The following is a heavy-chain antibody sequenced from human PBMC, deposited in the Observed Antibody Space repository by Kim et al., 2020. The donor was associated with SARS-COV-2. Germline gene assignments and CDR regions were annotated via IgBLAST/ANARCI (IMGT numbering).Heavy chain of an antibody. CDR3: ARGSHYAMVV. D-gene: IGHD3-10*01. J-gene: IGHJ6*02. Sequence: STNYADSVKGRFTISRDNAKNTLYLQMNSLRAGDTAVYYCARGSHYAMVVWGQGTTVTVSS. V-gene: IGHV3-74*01. CDR2: ST.